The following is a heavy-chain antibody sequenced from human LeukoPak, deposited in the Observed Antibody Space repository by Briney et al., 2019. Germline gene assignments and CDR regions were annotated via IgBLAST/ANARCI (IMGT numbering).Heavy chain of an antibody. V-gene: IGHV4-34*01. CDR3: ARVAYCGGDCYSFGQFDY. CDR1: GGSFSGYY. CDR2: INHSGST. D-gene: IGHD2-21*02. J-gene: IGHJ4*02. Sequence: SETLSLTCAVYGGSFSGYYWSWIRQPPGKGLEWIGEINHSGSTNCNPSLKSRVTISVDTSKNQFSLKLSSVTAADTAVYYCARVAYCGGDCYSFGQFDYWGQGTLVTVSS.